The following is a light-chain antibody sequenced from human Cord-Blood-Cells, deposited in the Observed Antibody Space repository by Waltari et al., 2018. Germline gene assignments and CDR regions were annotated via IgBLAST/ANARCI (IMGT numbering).Light chain of an antibody. J-gene: IGLJ3*02. Sequence: QSALTQPASVPGSPGQSITISCTGTSSDVGGYNYVSWYQQHPGKAPKLMIYDVSKRPAGVSIRFSGSKSGNTASLTISGLQAEDEADYYCSSYTSSSAWVFGGGTKLTVL. CDR1: SSDVGGYNY. V-gene: IGLV2-14*01. CDR2: DVS. CDR3: SSYTSSSAWV.